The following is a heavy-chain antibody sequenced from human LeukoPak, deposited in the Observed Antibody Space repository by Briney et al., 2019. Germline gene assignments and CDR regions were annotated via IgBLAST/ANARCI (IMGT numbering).Heavy chain of an antibody. CDR1: GFTFSSYG. Sequence: PGRSLRLSCAASGFTFSSYGMHWVRQAPGKGLEWVAVISYDGGNKYYADSVKGRFTISRDNSKNTLYLQMNSLRAEDTAVYYCAKSGTAMADYYYYYMDVWGKGTTVTVSS. D-gene: IGHD5-18*01. V-gene: IGHV3-30*18. CDR3: AKSGTAMADYYYYYMDV. CDR2: ISYDGGNK. J-gene: IGHJ6*03.